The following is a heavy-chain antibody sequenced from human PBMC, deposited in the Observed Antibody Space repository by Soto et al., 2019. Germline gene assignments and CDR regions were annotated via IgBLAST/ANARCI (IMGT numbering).Heavy chain of an antibody. Sequence: QVQLVESGGGVVQPGRSLRLSCAASGFTFSSYAMHWVRQAPGKGLEWVAVISYDGSNKYYADSVKGRFTISRDNSKNTLYLQMNSLRAEDTAVYYCASTFYYESSGSWSLNYFDYWGQVTLVTVSS. V-gene: IGHV3-30-3*01. D-gene: IGHD3-22*01. J-gene: IGHJ4*02. CDR2: ISYDGSNK. CDR1: GFTFSSYA. CDR3: ASTFYYESSGSWSLNYFDY.